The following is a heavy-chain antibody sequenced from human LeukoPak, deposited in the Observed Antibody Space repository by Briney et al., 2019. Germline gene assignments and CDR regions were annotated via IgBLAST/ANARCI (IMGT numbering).Heavy chain of an antibody. D-gene: IGHD3-3*01. J-gene: IGHJ4*02. Sequence: SETLSLTCTVSGGSISGYYWSWIRQPPGKGLEWIGYIYYSGSTNYNPSLKSRVTISVDTSKNQFSLKLSSVTAADTAVYYCARHDSRITIFGVVIPTQPFDYWGQGTLVTVSS. V-gene: IGHV4-59*08. CDR3: ARHDSRITIFGVVIPTQPFDY. CDR2: IYYSGST. CDR1: GGSISGYY.